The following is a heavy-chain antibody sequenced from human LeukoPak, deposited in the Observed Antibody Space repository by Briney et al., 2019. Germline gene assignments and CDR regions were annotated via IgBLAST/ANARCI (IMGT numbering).Heavy chain of an antibody. CDR2: IYTSGST. V-gene: IGHV4-4*07. Sequence: SETLSLTCTVSGGSISSYYWSWIRQPAGKGLEWIGRIYTSGSTNYNPSLKRRVTMSVDTSKNQFSLKLSSVTAADTAVYYCASRTNYYDSSGRDYYYYMDVWGKGTTVTVSS. D-gene: IGHD3-22*01. CDR1: GGSISSYY. J-gene: IGHJ6*03. CDR3: ASRTNYYDSSGRDYYYYMDV.